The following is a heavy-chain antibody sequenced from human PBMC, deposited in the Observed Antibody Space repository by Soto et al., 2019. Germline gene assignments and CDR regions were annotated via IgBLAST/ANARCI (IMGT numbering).Heavy chain of an antibody. CDR1: GYTFTSYY. Sequence: ASVKVSCKASGYTFTSYYMHWVRQAPGQELEWMGIINPSGGSTSYAQKFQGRVTMTRDTSTSTVYMELSSLRSEDTAVYYCAGGRYYYYDSSGYYGIIPGAFDFWGQGTMVTVSS. D-gene: IGHD3-22*01. J-gene: IGHJ3*01. V-gene: IGHV1-46*01. CDR3: AGGRYYYYDSSGYYGIIPGAFDF. CDR2: INPSGGST.